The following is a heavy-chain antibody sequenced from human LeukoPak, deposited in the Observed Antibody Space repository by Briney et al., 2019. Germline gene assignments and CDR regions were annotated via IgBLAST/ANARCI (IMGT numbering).Heavy chain of an antibody. CDR3: AKSSARLVSDYYYYMDV. CDR2: ISWDDITT. CDR1: GFTFDDYT. D-gene: IGHD6-6*01. Sequence: GGSLRLSCAASGFTFDDYTMHWVRQAPGKGLEWVSLISWDDITTYYADPVKGRFTISRDNSKNSLFLQMNSLRTEDTALYYCAKSSARLVSDYYYYMDVWGKGTTVTVSS. J-gene: IGHJ6*03. V-gene: IGHV3-43*01.